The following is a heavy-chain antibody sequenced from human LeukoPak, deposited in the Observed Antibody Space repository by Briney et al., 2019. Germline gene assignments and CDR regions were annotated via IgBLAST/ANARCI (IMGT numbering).Heavy chain of an antibody. CDR3: ARTYPNTYYDFWSGPPSYMDV. J-gene: IGHJ6*03. D-gene: IGHD3-3*01. Sequence: ASVKVSCKASGYTFTSYGISWVRQAPGQGLEWMGWISAYNGNTNYAQKLQGRVTMTTDTSTSTAYMELRSLRSDDTAVYYCARTYPNTYYDFWSGPPSYMDVWGKGTTVTVSS. CDR2: ISAYNGNT. V-gene: IGHV1-18*01. CDR1: GYTFTSYG.